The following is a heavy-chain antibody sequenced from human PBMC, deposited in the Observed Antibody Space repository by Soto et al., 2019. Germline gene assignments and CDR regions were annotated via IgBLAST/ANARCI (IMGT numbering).Heavy chain of an antibody. CDR3: ASPSDCSGGSCYFDY. CDR2: INHSGST. Sequence: QVQLQQWGAGLLKPSETLSLTCAVYGGSFSGYYWSWIRQPPGKGLEWIGEINHSGSTNYNPSLKSRVTISVDTSKNQFSLKLSSVTAADTAVYYCASPSDCSGGSCYFDYWGQGTLVTVSS. D-gene: IGHD2-15*01. V-gene: IGHV4-34*01. CDR1: GGSFSGYY. J-gene: IGHJ4*02.